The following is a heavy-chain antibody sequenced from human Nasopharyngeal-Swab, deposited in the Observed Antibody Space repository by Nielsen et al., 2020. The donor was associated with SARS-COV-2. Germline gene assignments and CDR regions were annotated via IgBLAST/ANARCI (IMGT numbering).Heavy chain of an antibody. J-gene: IGHJ4*02. CDR2: ISGSGGST. CDR1: GFTFSSYA. Sequence: GGALRLSCAASGFTFSSYAMSWVRQDPGKGLEWVSAISGSGGSTCYADAVKGRFTMSRDNSKNTLYLQMNSLRAEDTAVYYCAKDREATYSYGSGSFDYWGQGTLVTVSS. D-gene: IGHD3-10*01. V-gene: IGHV3-23*01. CDR3: AKDREATYSYGSGSFDY.